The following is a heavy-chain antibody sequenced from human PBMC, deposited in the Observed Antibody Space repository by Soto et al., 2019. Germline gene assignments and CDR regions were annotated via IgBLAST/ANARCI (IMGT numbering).Heavy chain of an antibody. V-gene: IGHV3-64D*06. CDR2: ISSTGGST. CDR3: VARYCSSTTCYQVDY. J-gene: IGHJ4*02. Sequence: GGSLRLSCSASGFTFTNYAIHWIRQAPGKGLEYVSAISSTGGSTYYADSVKGRFTISRDNSKNTVYLQMSSLRSEDSAVYYCVARYCSSTTCYQVDYWGQGTRGTVSS. D-gene: IGHD2-2*01. CDR1: GFTFTNYA.